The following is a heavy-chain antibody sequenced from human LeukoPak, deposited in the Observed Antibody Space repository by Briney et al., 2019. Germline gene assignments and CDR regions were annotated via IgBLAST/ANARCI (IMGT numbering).Heavy chain of an antibody. Sequence: GGFLRLSCAASGFTFSSHGMSWVRQAPGKGLEWVSGISGSGGGTYYADSVKGRFTISRDNSKNTLHLQMNSLRAEDTAVYYCATHGSAHYYMDVWGKGTTVTISS. V-gene: IGHV3-23*01. J-gene: IGHJ6*03. CDR1: GFTFSSHG. CDR3: ATHGSAHYYMDV. CDR2: ISGSGGGT. D-gene: IGHD2-2*03.